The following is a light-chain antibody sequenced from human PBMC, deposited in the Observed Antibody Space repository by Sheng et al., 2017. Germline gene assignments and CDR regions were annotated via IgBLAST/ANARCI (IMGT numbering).Light chain of an antibody. V-gene: IGKV3-20*01. CDR3: QQYGSPWT. J-gene: IGKJ1*01. CDR2: GAS. CDR1: QSFSSSS. Sequence: EIVLTQSPGTLSLSPGERATLSCRASQSFSSSSLAWYQQKPGQAPRLLIYGASSRATGIPDRFSGSGSGTDFTLTISRLEPEDFAVYYCQQYGSPWTFGQGTKVEIK.